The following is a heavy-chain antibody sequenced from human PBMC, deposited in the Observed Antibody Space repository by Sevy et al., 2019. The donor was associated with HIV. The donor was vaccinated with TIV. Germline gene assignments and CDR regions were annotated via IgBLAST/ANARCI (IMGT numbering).Heavy chain of an antibody. J-gene: IGHJ5*02. Sequence: SETLSLTCTVSGGSISSSSYYWGWIRQPPGKGLEWIGSIYYSGSTYYNPSLKSRVTIFVDTSKNQFSLKLSSVTAADTAVYYCARTGLVVVVVGQIVKNRWFDPWGQGTLVTVSS. CDR1: GGSISSSSYY. D-gene: IGHD2-15*01. CDR3: ARTGLVVVVVGQIVKNRWFDP. V-gene: IGHV4-39*01. CDR2: IYYSGST.